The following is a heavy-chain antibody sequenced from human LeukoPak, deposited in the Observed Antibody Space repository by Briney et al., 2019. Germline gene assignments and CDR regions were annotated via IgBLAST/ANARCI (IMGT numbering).Heavy chain of an antibody. Sequence: GGSLRLSCAASGLTFSSYGMHWVRQAPGKGLEWVAVIWYDGSNKYYADSVKGRFTISRDNSKNTLYLQMNSLRAEDTAVYYCANYYVWGSYRSYYFDYWGQGTLVTVSS. V-gene: IGHV3-33*06. CDR2: IWYDGSNK. CDR3: ANYYVWGSYRSYYFDY. J-gene: IGHJ4*02. CDR1: GLTFSSYG. D-gene: IGHD3-16*02.